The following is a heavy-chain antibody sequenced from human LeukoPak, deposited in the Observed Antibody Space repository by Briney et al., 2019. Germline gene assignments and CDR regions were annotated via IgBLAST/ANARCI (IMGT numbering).Heavy chain of an antibody. CDR1: GGTFSSYA. Sequence: SVKVSCKASGGTFSSYAISWVRQAPGQGLEWMGRIIPILGIANYAQKFQGRVTITADKSTSTAYMELSSLRSEGTAVYYCASAYYYDSSGYYYFDYWGQGTLVTVSS. CDR2: IIPILGIA. CDR3: ASAYYYDSSGYYYFDY. D-gene: IGHD3-22*01. J-gene: IGHJ4*02. V-gene: IGHV1-69*04.